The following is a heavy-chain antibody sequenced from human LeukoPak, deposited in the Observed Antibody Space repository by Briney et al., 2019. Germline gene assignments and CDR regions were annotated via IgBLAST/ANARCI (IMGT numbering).Heavy chain of an antibody. CDR2: ISYDGSNK. CDR1: GFTFSSYA. CDR3: ARPALPYSSSQRFDY. J-gene: IGHJ4*02. V-gene: IGHV3-30-3*01. Sequence: GGSLRLSCAASGFTFSSYAMHWVRQAPGKGLEWVAVISYDGSNKYYADSVKGRFTISRDNSKNTLYQQMNSLRAEDTAVYYCARPALPYSSSQRFDYWGQGTLVTVSS. D-gene: IGHD6-6*01.